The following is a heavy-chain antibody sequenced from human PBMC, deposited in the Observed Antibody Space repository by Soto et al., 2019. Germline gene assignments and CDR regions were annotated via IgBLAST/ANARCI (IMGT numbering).Heavy chain of an antibody. Sequence: ASVKVSCKASGYTFTSYGISWVRQAPGQGLEWMGWISAYNGNTNYAQKLQGRVTMTTGTSPSTAYMELRSLRSDDTAVYYGATIWTYFRMDVCGQVTTGTDAS. D-gene: IGHD2-21*01. CDR3: ATIWTYFRMDV. CDR1: GYTFTSYG. V-gene: IGHV1-18*01. CDR2: ISAYNGNT. J-gene: IGHJ6*02.